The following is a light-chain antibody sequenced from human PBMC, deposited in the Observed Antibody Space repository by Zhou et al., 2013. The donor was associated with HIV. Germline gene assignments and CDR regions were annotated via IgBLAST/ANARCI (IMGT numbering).Light chain of an antibody. CDR2: AAS. CDR3: QQYKTYPIT. CDR1: QGISKW. Sequence: DIQMTQSPSSVSASVGDRITITCRASQGISKWLAWYQQKPGKAPKLLIFAASSLQSGVPSRFNGSGSGTDFTLTISNLQPEDIATYYCQQYKTYPITFGQGTRLEIK. V-gene: IGKV1D-16*01. J-gene: IGKJ5*01.